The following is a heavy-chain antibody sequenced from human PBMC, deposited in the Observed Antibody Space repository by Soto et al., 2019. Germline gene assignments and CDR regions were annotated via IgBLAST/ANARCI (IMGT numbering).Heavy chain of an antibody. D-gene: IGHD6-13*01. CDR3: ASRTLIAAAANYYYAMDV. Sequence: ASVKVSCKVSGGTFSSYAISWVRQAPGQGLEWMGGIIPIFRTANYAQNFQGTVTITADKSTSTAYMELSSLRSEDTAVYYCASRTLIAAAANYYYAMDVWGQGTTVTVS. CDR1: GGTFSSYA. V-gene: IGHV1-69*06. J-gene: IGHJ6*02. CDR2: IIPIFRTA.